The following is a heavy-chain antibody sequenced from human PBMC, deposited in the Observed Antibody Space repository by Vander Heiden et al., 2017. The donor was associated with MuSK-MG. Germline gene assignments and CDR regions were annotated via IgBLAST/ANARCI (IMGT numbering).Heavy chain of an antibody. V-gene: IGHV3-7*01. Sequence: EVQLVESGGGLVQPGGSLRLSCAAPGFTFSSYWMRWVRQAPGKGLEWVANIKQDGSEKYYVGSVKGRFTSSRDNAKNSLYLQMNSLRAEDTAVYYCARGSGSDSGVYFDYWGQGTLVTVSS. CDR1: GFTFSSYW. J-gene: IGHJ4*02. D-gene: IGHD1-26*01. CDR3: ARGSGSDSGVYFDY. CDR2: IKQDGSEK.